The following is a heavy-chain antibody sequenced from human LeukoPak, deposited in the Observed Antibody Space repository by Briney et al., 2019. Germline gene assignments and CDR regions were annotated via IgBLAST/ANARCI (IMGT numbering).Heavy chain of an antibody. V-gene: IGHV4-31*03. J-gene: IGHJ4*02. Sequence: SETLSLTCTVSGGSISSGGYYWNWIRQHPGKDLEWIGYIYYGGNTYYNPSLKSRVTISVDTSKNQFSLKLSSVTAVDTAVYYCARDREVAVAGYFDYWGQGALVTVSS. CDR1: GGSISSGGYY. CDR2: IYYGGNT. CDR3: ARDREVAVAGYFDY. D-gene: IGHD6-19*01.